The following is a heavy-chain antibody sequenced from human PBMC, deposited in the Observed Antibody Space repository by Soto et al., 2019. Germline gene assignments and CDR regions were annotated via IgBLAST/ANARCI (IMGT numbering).Heavy chain of an antibody. CDR3: ATDEVDY. Sequence: PGGSLRLSCAVSGFTFANHWMHWVRQAPGKGLEWVSRMNSDGSTTDYADSVKGRFTVSRDNAKNTLYLQMNSLRAEDTAVYYCATDEVDYWGPGTLLTVSS. J-gene: IGHJ4*02. V-gene: IGHV3-74*01. CDR1: GFTFANHW. CDR2: MNSDGSTT.